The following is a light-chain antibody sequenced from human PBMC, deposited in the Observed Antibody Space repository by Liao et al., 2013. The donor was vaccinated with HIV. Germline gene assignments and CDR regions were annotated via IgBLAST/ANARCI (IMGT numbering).Light chain of an antibody. V-gene: IGLV3-1*01. CDR1: KLGDKY. CDR3: QAWDSTIAYV. J-gene: IGLJ1*01. CDR2: QDR. Sequence: SYDLTQPPSVSVSPGQTANIACSGDKLGDKYVCWYQKKPGQSPVLVIFQDRKRPSGIPERFSGSNSGNLATLTISESQAMDEADYYCQAWDSTIAYVFGTGTKVTVL.